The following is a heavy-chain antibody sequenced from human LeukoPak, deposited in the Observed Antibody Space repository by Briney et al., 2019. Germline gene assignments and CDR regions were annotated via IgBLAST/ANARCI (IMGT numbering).Heavy chain of an antibody. Sequence: GGSLRLSCAASGFTFSTYAMHWVRQAPGKGLEWVAAISYDGSSKYYADSVKGRFTISRDNSKNTLYLQMNSLRGEDTARYYCARDIQGSWSHFFDYWGQGTLVTVSS. V-gene: IGHV3-30-3*01. J-gene: IGHJ4*02. D-gene: IGHD6-13*01. CDR3: ARDIQGSWSHFFDY. CDR2: ISYDGSSK. CDR1: GFTFSTYA.